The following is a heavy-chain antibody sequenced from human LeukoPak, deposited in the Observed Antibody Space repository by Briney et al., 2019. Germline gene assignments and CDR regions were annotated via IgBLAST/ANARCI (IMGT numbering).Heavy chain of an antibody. CDR3: ATSLYYPFDP. CDR2: FDPEDGET. D-gene: IGHD3-22*01. J-gene: IGHJ5*02. V-gene: IGHV1-24*01. Sequence: ASVGVSCKVSGYTLTELSMHWVRQAPGKGLGWMGGFDPEDGETIYAQKFQGRVTVTEDTSTDTAYMELSSLRSEDTAVYYCATSLYYPFDPWGQGTLVTVSS. CDR1: GYTLTELS.